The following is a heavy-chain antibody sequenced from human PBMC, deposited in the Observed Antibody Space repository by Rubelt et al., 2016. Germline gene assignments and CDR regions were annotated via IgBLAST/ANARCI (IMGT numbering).Heavy chain of an antibody. CDR3: ARGRFEDDSSGPGGYYYYGMDV. V-gene: IGHV4-39*01. CDR2: IYYSGST. J-gene: IGHJ6*02. CDR1: GGSISSSSYY. D-gene: IGHD3-22*01. Sequence: QLQLQESGPGLVKPSETLSLTCTVSGGSISSSSYYWGWIRQPPGKGLEWIGSIYYSGSTYYNPSLKSRVTISVDKSKNQFSLKLSSVTAADTAVYYGARGRFEDDSSGPGGYYYYGMDVWGQGTTVTVSS.